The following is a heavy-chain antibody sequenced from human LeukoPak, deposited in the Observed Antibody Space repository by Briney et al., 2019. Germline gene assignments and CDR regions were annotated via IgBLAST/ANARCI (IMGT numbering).Heavy chain of an antibody. Sequence: ASVKVSCKASGYTFTGYYIHWVRQAPGQGLEWMGWINSNSGGTNYAQKFQGRVTMTRDTSISTAYMELSGLTSDDTAVYYCARVTLELCPSRLCYYYYYMDVWGKGTTVTVSS. CDR2: INSNSGGT. CDR3: ARVTLELCPSRLCYYYYYMDV. CDR1: GYTFTGYY. D-gene: IGHD1-7*01. V-gene: IGHV1-2*02. J-gene: IGHJ6*03.